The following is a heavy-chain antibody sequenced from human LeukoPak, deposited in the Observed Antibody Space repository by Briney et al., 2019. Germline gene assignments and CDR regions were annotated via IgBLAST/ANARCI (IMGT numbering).Heavy chain of an antibody. V-gene: IGHV4-4*07. CDR1: GGSISSYY. CDR2: IYSNGIT. CDR3: ASSPNFYYYYMDV. Sequence: SETLSLTCTVSGGSISSYYWSWIRQPAGDGLEWIGRIYSNGITNYNPSLKSRLTMSVDTSKKEFSLKLTSVTAADTGVYYCASSPNFYYYYMDVWGKGTTVTVSS. J-gene: IGHJ6*03.